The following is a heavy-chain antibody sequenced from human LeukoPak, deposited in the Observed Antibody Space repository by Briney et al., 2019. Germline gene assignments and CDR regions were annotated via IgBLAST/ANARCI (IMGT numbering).Heavy chain of an antibody. CDR1: GFTFSSYG. CDR3: AKRIRVNWFDP. V-gene: IGHV3-23*01. J-gene: IGHJ5*02. Sequence: GGSLRLSCAASGFTFSSYGMSWVRQAPGKWLEWVSAISGSGGSTYYADSVKGRFTISRDNSKNTLYLQMNSLRAEDTAVYYCAKRIRVNWFDPWGQGTLVTVSS. CDR2: ISGSGGST.